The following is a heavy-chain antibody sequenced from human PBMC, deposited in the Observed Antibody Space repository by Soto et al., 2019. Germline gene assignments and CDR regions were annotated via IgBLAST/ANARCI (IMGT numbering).Heavy chain of an antibody. CDR3: AREGYHYYDSSGYSAYYFDY. CDR1: GGTFSSYA. CDR2: IIPIFGTA. D-gene: IGHD3-22*01. J-gene: IGHJ4*02. Sequence: QVQLVQSGAEVKKPGSSVKVSCKASGGTFSSYAISWVRQAPGQGLEWMGGIIPIFGTANYAQKFQGRVTITADESMSTAYMELSSLRSEDTAVYYCAREGYHYYDSSGYSAYYFDYWGQGTLVTVSS. V-gene: IGHV1-69*01.